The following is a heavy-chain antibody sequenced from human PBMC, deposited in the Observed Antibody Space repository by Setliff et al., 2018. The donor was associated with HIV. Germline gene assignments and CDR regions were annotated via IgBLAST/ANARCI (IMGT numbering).Heavy chain of an antibody. J-gene: IGHJ4*02. V-gene: IGHV4-61*02. D-gene: IGHD5-18*01. CDR3: ARGTFRGYRNGPGVDS. CDR2: IYTSGST. CDR1: GGSISSGSYY. Sequence: PSETLSLTCTVSGGSISSGSYYWSWIRQPAGKGLEWIGRIYTSGSTNYNPSLKSRVTISVDTSKNQFSLKLSSVTAADTAVYYCARGTFRGYRNGPGVDSWGQGKMVTVSS.